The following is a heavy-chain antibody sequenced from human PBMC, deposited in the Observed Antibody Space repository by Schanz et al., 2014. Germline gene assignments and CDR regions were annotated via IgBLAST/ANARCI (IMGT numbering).Heavy chain of an antibody. CDR3: ATMWGYCTATACQILEVLDV. Sequence: QVQLVQSGAEVKKPGSSVKVSCKASGGTFSSFGINWVRLAPGQGFEWMGLIRPSGGSTSYALRFQDRVTVTRDTSRSTVYMELSSLRSDDTAMYYCATMWGYCTATACQILEVLDVWGQGTMVTVSS. V-gene: IGHV1-46*01. J-gene: IGHJ3*01. D-gene: IGHD2-8*02. CDR2: IRPSGGST. CDR1: GGTFSSFG.